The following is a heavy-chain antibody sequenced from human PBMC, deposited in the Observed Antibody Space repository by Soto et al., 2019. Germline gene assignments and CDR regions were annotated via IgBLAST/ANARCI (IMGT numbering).Heavy chain of an antibody. J-gene: IGHJ4*02. CDR2: IRGSGGST. CDR1: GFTFSSYA. D-gene: IGHD4-17*01. CDR3: AKRFAVTTQ. Sequence: EVQLLESGGGLVQPGGSLRLSCAASGFTFSSYAMNWVRQAPGKGLEWDSVIRGSGGSTYYADSVKGRFTISRDNSKNTLYLQINSLRAEDTAVYYCAKRFAVTTQWGQGTLVTVSA. V-gene: IGHV3-23*01.